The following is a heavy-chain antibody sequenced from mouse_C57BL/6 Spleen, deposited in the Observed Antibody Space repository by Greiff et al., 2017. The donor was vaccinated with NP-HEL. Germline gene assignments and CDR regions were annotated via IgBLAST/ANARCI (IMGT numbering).Heavy chain of an antibody. CDR2: ISNLAYSI. CDR3: ARHYGNGYYAMDY. D-gene: IGHD2-1*01. CDR1: GFTFSDYG. Sequence: EVMLVESGGGLVQPGGSLKLSCAASGFTFSDYGMAWVRQAPRKGPEWVAFISNLAYSIYYADTVTGRFTISRENAKNTLYLEMSSLRSEDTAMYYCARHYGNGYYAMDYWGQGTSVTVSS. V-gene: IGHV5-15*01. J-gene: IGHJ4*01.